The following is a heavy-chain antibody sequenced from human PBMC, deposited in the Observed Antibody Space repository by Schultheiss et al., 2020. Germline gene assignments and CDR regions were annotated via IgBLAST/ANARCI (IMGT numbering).Heavy chain of an antibody. CDR2: INHSGST. Sequence: SETLSLTCAVYGGSFSGYYWSWIRQPPGKGLEWIGEINHSGSTNYNPSLKSRVTISVDTSKNQFSLKLSSVTAADTAVYYCARGADILTGYYMYYWGQGTLVTVSS. CDR1: GGSFSGYY. D-gene: IGHD3-9*01. V-gene: IGHV4-34*01. J-gene: IGHJ4*02. CDR3: ARGADILTGYYMYY.